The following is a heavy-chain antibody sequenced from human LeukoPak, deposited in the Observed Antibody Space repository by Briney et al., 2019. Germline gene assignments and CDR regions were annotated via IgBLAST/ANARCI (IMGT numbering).Heavy chain of an antibody. CDR1: GFTFSTYN. CDR2: ISSSGGSI. V-gene: IGHV3-48*01. D-gene: IGHD1-26*01. CDR3: ATSGNYYMGY. J-gene: IGHJ4*02. Sequence: GGSLRPSCAVSGFTFSTYNMNWVRQAPGQGLEWVSYISSSGGSIYYADSVKGRFTISRDNAKNSLFLQMNSLRAEDTGVYYCATSGNYYMGYWGQGTLVTVSS.